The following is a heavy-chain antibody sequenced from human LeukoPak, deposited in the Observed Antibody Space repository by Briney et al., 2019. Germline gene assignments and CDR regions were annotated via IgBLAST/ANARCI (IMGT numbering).Heavy chain of an antibody. Sequence: SETLSLTCAVSGGSISSGGYSWSWIRQPPGKGLEWIGYIYHSGSTYYNPSLKSRVTISVDTSKNQFSLKLSSVTAADTAVYYCARGGWFGDHKPFDYWGQGTLVTVSS. CDR2: IYHSGST. V-gene: IGHV4-30-2*01. CDR1: GGSISSGGYS. CDR3: ARGGWFGDHKPFDY. J-gene: IGHJ4*02. D-gene: IGHD3-10*01.